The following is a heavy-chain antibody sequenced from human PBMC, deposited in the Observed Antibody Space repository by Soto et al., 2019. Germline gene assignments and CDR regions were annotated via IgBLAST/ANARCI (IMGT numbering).Heavy chain of an antibody. CDR3: AKARVGDSSGWYSSLDY. J-gene: IGHJ4*02. D-gene: IGHD6-19*01. V-gene: IGHV3-53*04. CDR1: GFTVNSNY. CDR2: IYSGGST. Sequence: LSLSSADSGFTVNSNYMSWVRQATGKRLEWVSVIYSGGSTYYADSVKGRFTISRHNSKNTLYLQMNSLRAEDTALYYCAKARVGDSSGWYSSLDYWGQGTLVTVSS.